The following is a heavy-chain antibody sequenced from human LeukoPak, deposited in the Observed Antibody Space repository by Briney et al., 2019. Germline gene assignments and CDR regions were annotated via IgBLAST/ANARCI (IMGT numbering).Heavy chain of an antibody. CDR3: ARERWVVRGVISWFDP. V-gene: IGHV3-48*04. CDR2: ISSSSSTI. J-gene: IGHJ5*02. CDR1: GFTFSSYA. D-gene: IGHD3-10*01. Sequence: PGGSLRLSCAASGFTFSSYAMSWVRQAPGKGLEWVSYISSSSSTIYYADSVKGQFTISRDNAKNSLYLQMNSLRAEDTAVYYCARERWVVRGVISWFDPWGQGTLVTVSS.